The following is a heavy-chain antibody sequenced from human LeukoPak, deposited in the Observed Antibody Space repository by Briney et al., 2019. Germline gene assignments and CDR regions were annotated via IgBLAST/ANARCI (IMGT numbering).Heavy chain of an antibody. Sequence: PGGSLRLSCAASRFTLSSYSMHWVRQAPGKGLEWVAVISYDGSNKYYADSVKGRFTISRDNSKNTLYLQMNSLRAEDTAVYYCARIAAAGTGYYYYCMDVWGKGTTVTVSS. J-gene: IGHJ6*03. V-gene: IGHV3-30*04. CDR1: RFTLSSYS. CDR3: ARIAAAGTGYYYYCMDV. CDR2: ISYDGSNK. D-gene: IGHD6-13*01.